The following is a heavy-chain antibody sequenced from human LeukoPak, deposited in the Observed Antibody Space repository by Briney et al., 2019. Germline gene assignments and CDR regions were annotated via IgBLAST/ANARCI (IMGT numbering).Heavy chain of an antibody. D-gene: IGHD3-10*01. CDR2: VYYSGSA. CDR1: GGSVSNYY. Sequence: PSETLSLTCTVSGGSVSNYYWSWIRQPPGKGLEWIGYVYYSGSANYNPTLKSRVTISVDTSKNQFSLKLNSVTAADTAVYYCARVGTLIRGVIDSWGQGSLVTVSS. J-gene: IGHJ4*02. V-gene: IGHV4-59*02. CDR3: ARVGTLIRGVIDS.